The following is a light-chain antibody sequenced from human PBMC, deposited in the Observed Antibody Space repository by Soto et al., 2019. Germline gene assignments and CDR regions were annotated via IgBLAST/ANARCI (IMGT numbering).Light chain of an antibody. CDR3: QQYGTWWT. J-gene: IGKJ1*01. Sequence: EIVMTQSPATLSVSPGERATLSCRASQSVSSNLAWYQQKPGQAPRLLIYGASTRATGIPARFSGSGSGTEFTLNISSLQSEDFAVYYCQQYGTWWTFGQGTKVEIK. CDR2: GAS. CDR1: QSVSSN. V-gene: IGKV3-15*01.